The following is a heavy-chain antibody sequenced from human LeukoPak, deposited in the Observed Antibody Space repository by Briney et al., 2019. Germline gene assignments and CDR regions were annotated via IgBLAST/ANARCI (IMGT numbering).Heavy chain of an antibody. J-gene: IGHJ4*02. CDR3: ARDSGYCSGGTCPYFDY. CDR2: LRYDGNKT. D-gene: IGHD2-15*01. CDR1: GFTFGNYG. V-gene: IGHV3-33*01. Sequence: GRSLRLSCAASGFTFGNYGMHWVRQAPGKGLEWVAILRYDGNKTCYADSVKGRFTISRDNSKNTLFLQMNSLRAEDTAVYYCARDSGYCSGGTCPYFDYWGQGTLVTVSS.